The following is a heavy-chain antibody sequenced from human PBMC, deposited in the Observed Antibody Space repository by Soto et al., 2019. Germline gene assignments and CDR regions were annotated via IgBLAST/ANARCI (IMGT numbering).Heavy chain of an antibody. Sequence: PSETLSLTCTVSGGSMSSYYWSWIRQPPGKGLEWIGYIYYSGTTNYNASLESRLTIIVDTSKNQFSLKLTSVTAADTAVYYCARQLAGRILWDYWGRGALVTVS. CDR2: IYYSGTT. J-gene: IGHJ4*02. CDR1: GGSMSSYY. CDR3: ARQLAGRILWDY. V-gene: IGHV4-59*01. D-gene: IGHD2-15*01.